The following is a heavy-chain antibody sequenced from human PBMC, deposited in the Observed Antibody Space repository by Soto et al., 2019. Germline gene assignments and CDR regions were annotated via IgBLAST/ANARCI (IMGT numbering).Heavy chain of an antibody. V-gene: IGHV3-21*01. CDR1: GFTFSSYS. CDR2: ISSSSSYI. D-gene: IGHD5-12*01. CDR3: ARDGYRMATITWFDY. Sequence: GGSLRLSCAASGFTFSSYSMNWVRQAPGKGLEWVSSISSSSSYIYYADSVKGRFTISRDNAKNSLYLQMNSLRAEDTAVYYCARDGYRMATITWFDYWGQGTLVTVSS. J-gene: IGHJ4*02.